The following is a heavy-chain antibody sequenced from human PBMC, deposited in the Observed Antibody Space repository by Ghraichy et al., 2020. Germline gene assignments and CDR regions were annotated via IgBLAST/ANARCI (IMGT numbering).Heavy chain of an antibody. D-gene: IGHD2-21*02. Sequence: ASVKVSCKASGYTFTSYGISWLRQAPGQGLEWMGWISGYNGNTNYAQKFQGRVTMTTDTSTTTAYMDLRSLTSDDTAVYYCAAQYCGDGCSFDWRTFDFWGQGTLVTVSP. CDR1: GYTFTSYG. J-gene: IGHJ4*02. V-gene: IGHV1-18*01. CDR3: AAQYCGDGCSFDWRTFDF. CDR2: ISGYNGNT.